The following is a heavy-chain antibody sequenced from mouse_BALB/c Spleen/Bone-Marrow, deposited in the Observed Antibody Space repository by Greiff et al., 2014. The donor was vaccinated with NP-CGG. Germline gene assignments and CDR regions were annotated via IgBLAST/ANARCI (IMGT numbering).Heavy chain of an antibody. J-gene: IGHJ4*01. CDR3: SRGRRDALDY. V-gene: IGHV1S81*02. CDR2: INPSNGGT. CDR1: GYTFTSYY. Sequence: VQLKEFGAELVKPGASVKLSCKASGYTFTSYYMYWVKQRPGQGLEWFGEINPSNGGTNFNEKFKNKATLTVDKSSSTAYMQLSSLTSEDSAVYYCSRGRRDALDYWGQGTSVTVSS.